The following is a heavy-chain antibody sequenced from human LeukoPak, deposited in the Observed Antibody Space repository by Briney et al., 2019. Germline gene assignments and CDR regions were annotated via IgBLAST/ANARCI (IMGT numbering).Heavy chain of an antibody. CDR2: INPNSGGT. CDR1: GYTFTGYY. V-gene: IGHV1-2*02. D-gene: IGHD3-22*01. Sequence: GASVKVSCKASGYTFTGYYMHWVRQAPGQGLEWMGWINPNSGGTNYAQKFQGRVTMTRDTSISTAYMELSRLRSDDTAVYYCARGHPFYYDSSGWAYYFDYWGQGTLVTVSS. CDR3: ARGHPFYYDSSGWAYYFDY. J-gene: IGHJ4*02.